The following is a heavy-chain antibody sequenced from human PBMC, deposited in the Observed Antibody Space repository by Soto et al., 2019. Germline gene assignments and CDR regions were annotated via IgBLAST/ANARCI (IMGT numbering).Heavy chain of an antibody. J-gene: IGHJ6*02. CDR2: IKQDGSEK. CDR1: GFTFSSYW. Sequence: GGSLRLSCAASGFTFSSYWMSWVRQAPGKGLEWVANIKQDGSEKYYVDSVKGRFTISRDNAKNSLYLQMNSLRAEDTAVYYCARGGGYCTNGVCPDYYYYYGMDVWGQGTTVTVS. D-gene: IGHD2-8*01. V-gene: IGHV3-7*01. CDR3: ARGGGYCTNGVCPDYYYYYGMDV.